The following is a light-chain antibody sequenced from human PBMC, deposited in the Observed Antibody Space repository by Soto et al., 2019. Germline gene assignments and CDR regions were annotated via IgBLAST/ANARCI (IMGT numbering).Light chain of an antibody. Sequence: DIQLTQSPSSLSASVGDRVVITCQASQDITTHLNWYQQKPGRAPQLLIFDASNLETGVPSRFSASGYGTHFRFSIGSLQPEDVATYYCQHPGTFGQGTRV. V-gene: IGKV1-33*01. CDR1: QDITTH. CDR2: DAS. CDR3: QHPGT. J-gene: IGKJ1*01.